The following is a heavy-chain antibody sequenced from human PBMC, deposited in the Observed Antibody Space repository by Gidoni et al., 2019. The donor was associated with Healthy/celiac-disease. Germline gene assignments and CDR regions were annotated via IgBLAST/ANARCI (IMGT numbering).Heavy chain of an antibody. CDR1: AFTFSSYG. Sequence: QVQLVESGGGVVQPGRSLRLSCAASAFTFSSYGMHWVRQAPGKGLEWVAVISYDGSNKYYADSVKGRFTISRDNSKNTLYLQMNSLRAEDTAVYYCAKDHYYGSGSYYGYWGQGTLVTVSS. CDR2: ISYDGSNK. J-gene: IGHJ4*02. CDR3: AKDHYYGSGSYYGY. V-gene: IGHV3-30*18. D-gene: IGHD3-10*01.